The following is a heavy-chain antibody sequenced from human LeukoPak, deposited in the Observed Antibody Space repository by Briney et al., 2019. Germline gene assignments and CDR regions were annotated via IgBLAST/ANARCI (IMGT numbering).Heavy chain of an antibody. V-gene: IGHV3-9*01. CDR1: GFTFDDYA. CDR2: ISWNSGSI. D-gene: IGHD1-26*01. Sequence: PGGSLRLSCAASGFTFDDYAMHWVRQAPGKGLEWVSGISWNSGSIGYADSVKGRFTISRDNAKNSLYLQMNSLRAEDTAEYYCARSAVGTSCCTAVDYWGQGTLVTVSS. CDR3: ARSAVGTSCCTAVDY. J-gene: IGHJ4*02.